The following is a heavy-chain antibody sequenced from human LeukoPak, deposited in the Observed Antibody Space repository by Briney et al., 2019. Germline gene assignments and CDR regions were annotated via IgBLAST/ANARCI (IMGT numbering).Heavy chain of an antibody. J-gene: IGHJ6*03. V-gene: IGHV1-2*02. D-gene: IGHD4-17*01. CDR2: INPNSGGT. CDR1: GYTFTGYY. Sequence: GASVKVSCKASGYTFTGYYMHWVRQAPGQGLEWMGWINPNSGGTNYAQKFQGRVTMTRDTSISTAYMELSRLRSDDTAVYYCARQNGDDAGNMDAWGKGTTVTVSS. CDR3: ARQNGDDAGNMDA.